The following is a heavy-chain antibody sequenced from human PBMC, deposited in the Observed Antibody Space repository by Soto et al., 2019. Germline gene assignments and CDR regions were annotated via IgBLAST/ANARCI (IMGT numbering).Heavy chain of an antibody. CDR1: GYSFTSYW. D-gene: IGHD2-2*01. Sequence: PGESLKISCKGSGYSFTSYWIGWVRQMPGKGLEWMGVIYPGDSDTRYSPSFQGQVTISADKSISTAYLQWSSLKASDTAMYYCARGLVVVPAAGFPHFDYWGQGTLVTVSS. CDR2: IYPGDSDT. J-gene: IGHJ4*02. V-gene: IGHV5-51*01. CDR3: ARGLVVVPAAGFPHFDY.